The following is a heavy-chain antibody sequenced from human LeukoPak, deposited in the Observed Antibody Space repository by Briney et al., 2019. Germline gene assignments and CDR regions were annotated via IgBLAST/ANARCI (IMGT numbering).Heavy chain of an antibody. D-gene: IGHD1-26*01. V-gene: IGHV1-46*01. Sequence: ASVKVSCKASGYTFTNSYIHWVRQAPGQVLEWMGLINPDGGNTNYAQNFQGRVTLTRDTSTSTAYMELSSLRSEDTAVYYCATDGIPGATTTLDYWGQGTLVTVSS. CDR2: INPDGGNT. J-gene: IGHJ4*02. CDR3: ATDGIPGATTTLDY. CDR1: GYTFTNSY.